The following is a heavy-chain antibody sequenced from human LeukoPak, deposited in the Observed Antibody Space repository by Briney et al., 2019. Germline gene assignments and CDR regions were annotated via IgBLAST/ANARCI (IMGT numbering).Heavy chain of an antibody. CDR2: INHSGST. J-gene: IGHJ4*02. CDR1: GGSFSGYY. D-gene: IGHD5-12*01. CDR3: ARVKVDIAATIVCYFDY. Sequence: SETLSLTCAVYGGSFSGYYWSWIRQPPGKGLEWIGEINHSGSTNYNPSLKSRVTISVDTSKNQFSLKLSSVTAADTAVYYCARVKVDIAATIVCYFDYWGQGTLVTVSS. V-gene: IGHV4-34*01.